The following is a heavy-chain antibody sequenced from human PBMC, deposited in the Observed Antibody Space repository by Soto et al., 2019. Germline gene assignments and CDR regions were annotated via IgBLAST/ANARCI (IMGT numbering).Heavy chain of an antibody. J-gene: IGHJ6*02. V-gene: IGHV3-48*01. CDR2: ISSSSSTI. CDR1: GVSFSSYS. D-gene: IGHD6-13*01. CDR3: ARTPRGAAADYYYGMDV. Sequence: RGSVRLSFAASGVSFSSYSMNWVRQAPGKGLEWVSYISSSSSTIYYADSVKGRFTISRDNAKNSLYLQMNSLRAEDTAVYYCARTPRGAAADYYYGMDVWGQGT.